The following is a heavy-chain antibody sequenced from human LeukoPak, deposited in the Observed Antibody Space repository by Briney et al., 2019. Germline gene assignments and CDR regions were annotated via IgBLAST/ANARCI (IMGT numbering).Heavy chain of an antibody. CDR3: ARGGGYDNDY. CDR2: IYYSGST. J-gene: IGHJ4*02. V-gene: IGHV4-30-4*07. Sequence: SQTLSLTCAVSGGSISSGGYSWSWIRQPPGKGLEWIGYIYYSGSTYYNPSLKSRVTISVDTSKNQFSLKLSSVTAADTAVYYCARGGGYDNDYWGQGTLVTVSS. CDR1: GGSISSGGYS. D-gene: IGHD3-9*01.